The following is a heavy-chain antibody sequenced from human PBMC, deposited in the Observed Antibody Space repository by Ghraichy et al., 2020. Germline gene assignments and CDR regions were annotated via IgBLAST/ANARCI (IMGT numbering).Heavy chain of an antibody. CDR1: GFTFSSYG. CDR2: IRYDGSNK. J-gene: IGHJ6*03. D-gene: IGHD6-13*01. Sequence: GGSLRLSCAASGFTFSSYGMHWVRQAPGKGLEWVAFIRYDGSNKYYADSVKGRFTISRDSSKTTLYLQMTSLRAEDTAVYYCAKEEAQQYYYYMDVWGKGTTVTVSS. CDR3: AKEEAQQYYYYMDV. V-gene: IGHV3-30*02.